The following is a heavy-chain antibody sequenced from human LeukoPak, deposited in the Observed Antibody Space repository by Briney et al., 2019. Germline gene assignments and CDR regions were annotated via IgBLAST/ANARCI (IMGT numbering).Heavy chain of an antibody. CDR1: GGSISSYY. Sequence: SETLSLTCTVSGGSISSYYWSWIRQPPGKGLEWIGYIYYSGSTNYNPSLKSRVTISVDTSKNQFSLKLSSVTAADTAVYYCARHARYYYDSSSLYDYWGQGTLVTVSS. CDR2: IYYSGST. D-gene: IGHD3-22*01. V-gene: IGHV4-59*08. CDR3: ARHARYYYDSSSLYDY. J-gene: IGHJ4*02.